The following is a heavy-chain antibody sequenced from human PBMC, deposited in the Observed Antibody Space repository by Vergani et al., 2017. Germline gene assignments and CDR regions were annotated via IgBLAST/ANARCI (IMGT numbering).Heavy chain of an antibody. V-gene: IGHV4-59*11. CDR1: FVSIRNLY. CDR3: ASDTHSGQRADR. D-gene: IGHD6-19*01. J-gene: IGHJ5*02. CDR2: IHYSENT. Sequence: QAQLQESGPGLVKPSETLSLTCSVSFVSIRNLYCNWIRQPPGKGLEWIGSIHYSENTNYNPSLKTRVTISVDTSKNQFSLTLTSVTAADTAVYYCASDTHSGQRADRWGQGILVTVTS.